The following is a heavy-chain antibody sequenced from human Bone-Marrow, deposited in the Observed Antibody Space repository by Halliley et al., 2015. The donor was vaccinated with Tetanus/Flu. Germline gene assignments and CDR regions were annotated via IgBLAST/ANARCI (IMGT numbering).Heavy chain of an antibody. V-gene: IGHV4-39*02. CDR1: GDSISTTNYY. Sequence: GLVKPSETLSLICTVSGDSISTTNYYWVWIRQPPGKGLEWIGSISYTGITQYHPSLRSRITISVDMSKNHFSLKLNSATAADTAVYYCARRVQLPPQGWGYAVDVWGHGTTVTVSS. J-gene: IGHJ6*02. D-gene: IGHD2-2*01. CDR3: ARRVQLPPQGWGYAVDV. CDR2: ISYTGIT.